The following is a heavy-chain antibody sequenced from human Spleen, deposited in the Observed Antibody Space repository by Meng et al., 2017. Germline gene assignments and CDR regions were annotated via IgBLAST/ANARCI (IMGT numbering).Heavy chain of an antibody. V-gene: IGHV1-69*06. CDR1: GGTFSSYA. J-gene: IGHJ4*02. Sequence: SVKVSCKASGGTFSSYAISWVRQAPGQGLEWMGGIIPIFGTANYAQKFQGRVTITADKSTSTAYMELSSLRSEDTAVYYCARDPAPPSITMVRGVSGGIFDYWGQGTLVTVSS. CDR3: ARDPAPPSITMVRGVSGGIFDY. D-gene: IGHD3-10*01. CDR2: IIPIFGTA.